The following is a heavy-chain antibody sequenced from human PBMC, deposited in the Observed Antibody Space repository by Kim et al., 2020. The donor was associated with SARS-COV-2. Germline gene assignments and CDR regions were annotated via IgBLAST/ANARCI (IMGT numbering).Heavy chain of an antibody. V-gene: IGHV3-74*01. CDR3: TRGRSFSAYYYPMGS. D-gene: IGHD6-13*01. J-gene: IGHJ6*03. Sequence: GGSLRLSCEASGFAFSSYWMHWVRQAPGKGLVWVSRISSDGSSKHYADSVKGRFTISRDNAKNTLYLQGDSLGAEDTAVYYCTRGRSFSAYYYPMGSWG. CDR2: ISSDGSSK. CDR1: GFAFSSYW.